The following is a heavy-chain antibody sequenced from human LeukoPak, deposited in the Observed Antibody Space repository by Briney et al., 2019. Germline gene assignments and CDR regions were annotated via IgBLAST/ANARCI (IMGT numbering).Heavy chain of an antibody. V-gene: IGHV3-21*01. J-gene: IGHJ4*02. CDR3: ASGTAYGFSVY. CDR1: GFTFGSHS. Sequence: PGESLRRSCVASGFTFGSHSLNWVRQAPGKGLEWVSSISTGSTYIYYADSMKGRFTISRDNAKNSLYLQMNSLRAEDTAVYYCASGTAYGFSVYWGQGTLVTVSS. CDR2: ISTGSTYI. D-gene: IGHD4-17*01.